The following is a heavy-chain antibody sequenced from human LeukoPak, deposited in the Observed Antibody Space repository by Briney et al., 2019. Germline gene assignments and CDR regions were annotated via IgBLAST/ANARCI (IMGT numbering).Heavy chain of an antibody. CDR2: FDPEDGET. D-gene: IGHD4-17*01. CDR3: ALGTVTMGDFDY. V-gene: IGHV1-24*01. CDR1: GYTLTELS. Sequence: ASVKVSCKVSGYTLTELSMHWVRQAPGKGLEWMGGFDPEDGETIYAQKFQGRVTMTEDTSTDTAYMELSSLRSEDTAVYYCALGTVTMGDFDYWGQGTLVTVSS. J-gene: IGHJ4*02.